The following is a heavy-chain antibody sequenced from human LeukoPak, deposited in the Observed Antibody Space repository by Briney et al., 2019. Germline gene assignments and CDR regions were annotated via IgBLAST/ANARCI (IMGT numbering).Heavy chain of an antibody. J-gene: IGHJ4*02. CDR2: ISYSGST. CDR3: ARDRGYYSAIDY. V-gene: IGHV4-59*12. CDR1: GGSISSYY. Sequence: PSETLSLTCTVSGGSISSYYWSWIRQPPGKGLEWIGYISYSGSTYYNPSLKSRVTISVDTSKNQFSLKLSSVTAADTAVYYCARDRGYYSAIDYWGQGTLVTVSS. D-gene: IGHD3-22*01.